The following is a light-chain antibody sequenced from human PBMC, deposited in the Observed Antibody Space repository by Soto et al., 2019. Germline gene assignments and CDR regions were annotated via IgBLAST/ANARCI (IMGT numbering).Light chain of an antibody. CDR2: DAS. CDR3: QQRSNWPIT. CDR1: QSVSSY. Sequence: EIVLTQSPATLAFAPGEKATLPCRASQSVSSYLACYQQTPRQAPRLLIYDASNRATGIPARFSGSGSGTDFPLTISSLEPEDFAVYYCQQRSNWPITFGQGTRLEIK. J-gene: IGKJ5*01. V-gene: IGKV3-11*01.